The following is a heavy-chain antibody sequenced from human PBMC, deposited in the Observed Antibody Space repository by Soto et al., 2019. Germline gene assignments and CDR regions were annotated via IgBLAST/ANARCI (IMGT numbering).Heavy chain of an antibody. CDR1: GYSTSSGYY. CDR3: ARGHYYYGMDV. J-gene: IGHJ6*02. Sequence: SETLSLTCAVSGYSTSSGYYWGWIRQPPGKGLEWIGSIYHSGSTYYNPSLKSRVTISVDTSKNQFSLKLSSVTAADTAVYYCARGHYYYGMDVWGQGTTVTVSS. V-gene: IGHV4-38-2*01. CDR2: IYHSGST.